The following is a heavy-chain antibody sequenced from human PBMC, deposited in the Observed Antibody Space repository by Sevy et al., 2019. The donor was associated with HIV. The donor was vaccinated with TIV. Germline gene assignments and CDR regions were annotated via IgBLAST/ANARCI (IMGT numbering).Heavy chain of an antibody. CDR1: GFTFSSYA. J-gene: IGHJ4*02. D-gene: IGHD3-22*01. CDR3: ASHYYDSTGYYFPLDY. Sequence: GGSLRLSCTASGFTFSSYAMYWVRQAPGKGLEWVAVISYDGNNKDYADSVKGGFTISRDNSKNTLYLQMNSLRAEDTAVYYCASHYYDSTGYYFPLDYWGQGTLVTVSS. V-gene: IGHV3-30*04. CDR2: ISYDGNNK.